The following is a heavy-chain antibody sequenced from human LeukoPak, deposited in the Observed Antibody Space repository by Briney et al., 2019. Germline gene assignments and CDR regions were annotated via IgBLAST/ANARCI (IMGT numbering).Heavy chain of an antibody. V-gene: IGHV5-51*01. D-gene: IGHD4-17*01. CDR3: ARHGDYGDLRLDY. CDR2: IDPGDSDT. Sequence: GESLKISCKGSGYSFTTYWIAWVRQMPGKGLEWMGIIDPGDSDTRYSPSFQGQVTISADKSISIAYLQWSSLKASDSAMYYCARHGDYGDLRLDYWGQGTLVTVSS. CDR1: GYSFTTYW. J-gene: IGHJ4*02.